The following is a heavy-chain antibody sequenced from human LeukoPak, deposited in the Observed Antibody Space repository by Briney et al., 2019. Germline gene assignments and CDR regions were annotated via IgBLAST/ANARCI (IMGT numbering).Heavy chain of an antibody. V-gene: IGHV4-38-2*02. CDR2: IYHSGST. CDR1: GYSISSGYY. CDR3: ARQTSRPYYFDY. J-gene: IGHJ4*02. Sequence: SETLSLTCTVSGYSISSGYYWGWIRQPPGKGLEWIGSIYHSGSTYYNPSLKSRVTISVDTSKNQFSLKLSSVTAADTAVYYCARQTSRPYYFDYGGQGTLVTVSS.